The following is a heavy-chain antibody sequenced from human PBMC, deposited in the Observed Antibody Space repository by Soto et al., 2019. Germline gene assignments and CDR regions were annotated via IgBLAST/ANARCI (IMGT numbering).Heavy chain of an antibody. CDR3: ARYRREAVAGYTLDY. Sequence: SETLSLTCTVSGGSISSNYWTWIRQPPGKGLEWIGYVYNSGSTNYNPSLTSRVTISEDTSRSQFSLKVNSMTAADTAVYYCARYRREAVAGYTLDYWGQGILVTVSS. CDR2: VYNSGST. V-gene: IGHV4-59*01. CDR1: GGSISSNY. D-gene: IGHD6-13*01. J-gene: IGHJ4*02.